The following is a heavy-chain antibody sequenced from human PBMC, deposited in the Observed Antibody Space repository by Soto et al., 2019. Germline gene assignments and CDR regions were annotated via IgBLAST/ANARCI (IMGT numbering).Heavy chain of an antibody. D-gene: IGHD6-19*01. CDR1: GYTFTSYA. Sequence: ASVKVSCKASGYTFTSYAMHWVRQAPGQRLEWMGWINAGNGNTKYSQKFQGRVTITRDTSASTAYMELSSLRSEDTAVYYCARTYSSGWHFDYWGQGTLVTVSS. V-gene: IGHV1-3*01. J-gene: IGHJ4*02. CDR2: INAGNGNT. CDR3: ARTYSSGWHFDY.